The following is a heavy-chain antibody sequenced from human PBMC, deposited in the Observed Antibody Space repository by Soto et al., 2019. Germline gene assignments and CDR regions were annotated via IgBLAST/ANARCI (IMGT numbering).Heavy chain of an antibody. CDR1: GFTFSSYA. Sequence: GGSLRLSCAASGFTFSSYAMSWVRQAPGKGLEWVSAISGSGGSTYYADSVKGRFTISRDNSKNTLYLQMNSLRAEDTAVYYCAKDTTVTGSYYYYMDVWGKGTTVTVSS. J-gene: IGHJ6*03. V-gene: IGHV3-23*01. D-gene: IGHD4-17*01. CDR2: ISGSGGST. CDR3: AKDTTVTGSYYYYMDV.